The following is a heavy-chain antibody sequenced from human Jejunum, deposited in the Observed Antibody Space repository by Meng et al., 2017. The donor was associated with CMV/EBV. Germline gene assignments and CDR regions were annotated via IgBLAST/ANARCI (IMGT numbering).Heavy chain of an antibody. CDR1: GFTFSNFG. V-gene: IGHV3-33*03. J-gene: IGHJ5*02. CDR2: IWGDGSEK. CDR3: AKGGSGSYDWFDP. Sequence: SGFTFSNFGMHGVRQAPGKGLEWVAVIWGDGSEKYYSDSVKGRFTISRDNPKNTLYLQMNSLRPEDTAVYFCAKGGSGSYDWFDPWGQGTLVTVSS. D-gene: IGHD1-26*01.